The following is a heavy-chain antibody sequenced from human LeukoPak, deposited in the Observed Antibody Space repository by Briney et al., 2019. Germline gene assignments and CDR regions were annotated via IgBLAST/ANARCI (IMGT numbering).Heavy chain of an antibody. J-gene: IGHJ4*02. D-gene: IGHD6-19*01. Sequence: PSESLSLTCLVSAASPTSSCSYWGWTRHPPVRGLEWLGSIQYSGSTYYKPSLKSRVTISADTSKNQLSLKVSSVTAADTAVYYCATSGYSSGWYTHFDYWGQGTLVTVSS. V-gene: IGHV4-39*01. CDR2: IQYSGST. CDR1: AASPTSSCSY. CDR3: ATSGYSSGWYTHFDY.